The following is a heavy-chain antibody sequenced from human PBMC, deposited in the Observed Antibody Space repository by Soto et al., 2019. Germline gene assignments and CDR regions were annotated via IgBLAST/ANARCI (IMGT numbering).Heavy chain of an antibody. Sequence: GGSLRLSCAASGFTFSSYGMHWVRQAPGKGLEWVAVIWYDGSNKYYADSVKGRFTISRDNSKNTLYLQMNSLRAEDTAVYYCARDRGTITIFGVELLRYYFDYWGQGTLVTVSS. D-gene: IGHD3-3*01. CDR3: ARDRGTITIFGVELLRYYFDY. J-gene: IGHJ4*02. CDR2: IWYDGSNK. CDR1: GFTFSSYG. V-gene: IGHV3-33*01.